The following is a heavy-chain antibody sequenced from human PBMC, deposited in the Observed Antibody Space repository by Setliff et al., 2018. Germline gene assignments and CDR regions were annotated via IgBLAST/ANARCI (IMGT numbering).Heavy chain of an antibody. CDR2: VKKDGTET. CDR3: ARWGSGSYERVFDY. Sequence: GGSLRLSCAASGFRFSSYWMSWVRQAPGKGLESVANVKKDGTETLYVDSVKGRFTISRDNANKLVYLQMNSLRVEDTAVYFCARWGSGSYERVFDYWGQGMLVTVSS. V-gene: IGHV3-7*01. J-gene: IGHJ4*02. CDR1: GFRFSSYW. D-gene: IGHD1-26*01.